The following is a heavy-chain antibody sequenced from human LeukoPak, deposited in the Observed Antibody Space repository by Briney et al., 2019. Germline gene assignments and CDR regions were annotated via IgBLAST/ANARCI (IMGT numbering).Heavy chain of an antibody. J-gene: IGHJ1*01. V-gene: IGHV3-30*02. Sequence: GGSLRLSCAASGFTFSTYGMHWVRQAPGKGLEWVAFIRLDGVTTYHADSVKGRFTISRDNSKNTLYLQMNSLRTEDTAMYYCAKGYDTRHWGQGTLVIVSP. CDR3: AKGYDTRH. CDR2: IRLDGVTT. CDR1: GFTFSTYG. D-gene: IGHD3-9*01.